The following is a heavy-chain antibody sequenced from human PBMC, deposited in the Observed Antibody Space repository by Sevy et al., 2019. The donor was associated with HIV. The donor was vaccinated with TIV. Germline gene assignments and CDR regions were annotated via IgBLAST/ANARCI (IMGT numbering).Heavy chain of an antibody. V-gene: IGHV1-24*01. D-gene: IGHD3-22*01. J-gene: IGHJ4*02. CDR1: GYTLTKLS. CDR3: AATREYYYGNSGYFDY. CDR2: LDPEDGER. Sequence: ASVKVSCKVSGYTLTKLSMHWVRQAPGKGLEWMGSLDPEDGERIYAQNFQGRVTMSEDTSTDTAYMDLSSLRSDDTAVYFCAATREYYYGNSGYFDYWVQGTLVTVSS.